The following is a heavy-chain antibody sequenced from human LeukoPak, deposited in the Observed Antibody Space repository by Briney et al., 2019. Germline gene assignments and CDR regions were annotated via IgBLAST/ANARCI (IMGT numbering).Heavy chain of an antibody. J-gene: IGHJ4*02. CDR2: IFYSGST. V-gene: IGHV4-59*08. Sequence: SETLSLTCTVSGASISDYYWSWIRQSPGKGLEWIGYIFYSGSTNDNPSLKSRVTMSVDTSKNQVSLKLNSVTAAGTAVYYCARHQVSPYYFDYWGQGTLVTVSS. CDR3: ARHQVSPYYFDY. CDR1: GASISDYY.